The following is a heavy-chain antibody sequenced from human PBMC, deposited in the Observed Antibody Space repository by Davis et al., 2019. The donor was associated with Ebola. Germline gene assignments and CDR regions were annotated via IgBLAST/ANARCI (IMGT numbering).Heavy chain of an antibody. CDR1: GYTFTNYD. V-gene: IGHV1-8*01. Sequence: AASVKVSCKASGYTFTNYDVHWVRQGTGQGLEWIGWMNPNSGNTGYAQKFQGRVTMTRNTSISTAYMELSSLRSEDTAVYYCASPGPVGGSYLHYWGQGTLVTVSS. CDR2: MNPNSGNT. J-gene: IGHJ4*02. D-gene: IGHD1-26*01. CDR3: ASPGPVGGSYLHY.